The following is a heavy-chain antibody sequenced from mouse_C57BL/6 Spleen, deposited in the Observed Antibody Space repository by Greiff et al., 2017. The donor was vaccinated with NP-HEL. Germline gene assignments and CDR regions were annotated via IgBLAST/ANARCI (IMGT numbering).Heavy chain of an antibody. J-gene: IGHJ4*01. V-gene: IGHV2-9-1*01. Sequence: VKLVESGPGLVAPSQSLSITCTVSGFSLTSYAISWVRQPPGKGLEWLGVMWTGGGTNYNSALKSRLSISKDNSKSQVFLKMNSLQTDDTARYYCARIGSLYAMDYWGQGTSVTVSS. CDR1: GFSLTSYA. CDR3: ARIGSLYAMDY. CDR2: MWTGGGT. D-gene: IGHD1-1*02.